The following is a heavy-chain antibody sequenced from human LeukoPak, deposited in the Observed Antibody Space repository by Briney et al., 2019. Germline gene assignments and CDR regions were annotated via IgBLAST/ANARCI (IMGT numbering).Heavy chain of an antibody. J-gene: IGHJ4*02. CDR1: GLTFSSYA. CDR3: AKGWPAWVVVAATTIDY. V-gene: IGHV3-23*01. CDR2: ISGSGGST. Sequence: GSLRLSCAASGLTFSSYAMSWVRQAPGKGLEWVSAISGSGGSTYYADSVKGRFTISRDNSKNTLYLQMNSLRAEDTAVYYCAKGWPAWVVVAATTIDYWGQGTLVTVSS. D-gene: IGHD2-15*01.